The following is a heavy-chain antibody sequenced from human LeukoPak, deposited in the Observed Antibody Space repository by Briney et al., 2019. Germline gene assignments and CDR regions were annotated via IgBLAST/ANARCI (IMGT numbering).Heavy chain of an antibody. J-gene: IGHJ4*02. Sequence: GASVKVSCRASGGTFSSYAISWVRQAPGQGLEWMGGIIPIFGTANYAQKFQGRVTITADESTSTAYMELSSLRSEDTAVYYCAIRDCSSTSCYQGTFDYWGQGTLVTVSS. CDR1: GGTFSSYA. CDR3: AIRDCSSTSCYQGTFDY. D-gene: IGHD2-2*01. V-gene: IGHV1-69*13. CDR2: IIPIFGTA.